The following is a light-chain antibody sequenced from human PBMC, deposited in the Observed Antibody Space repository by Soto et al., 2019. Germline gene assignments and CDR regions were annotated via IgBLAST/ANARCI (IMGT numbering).Light chain of an antibody. CDR3: QHYKNRPPWT. CDR1: QSVSSN. CDR2: GAS. Sequence: EIVMTQSPATLSVSPGERATLSCRASQSVSSNLAWYQQKPGQAPRLLIYGASTRATGIPARFSGSGSGTELTLTISSLQSEDFAIYYCQHYKNRPPWTFGQGTKVEIK. V-gene: IGKV3-15*01. J-gene: IGKJ1*01.